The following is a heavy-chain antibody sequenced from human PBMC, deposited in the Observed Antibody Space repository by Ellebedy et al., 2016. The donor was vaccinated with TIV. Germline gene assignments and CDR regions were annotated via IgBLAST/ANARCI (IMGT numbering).Heavy chain of an antibody. CDR3: ARAVGGSSSL. J-gene: IGHJ4*02. V-gene: IGHV3-7*03. Sequence: GESLKISCAASGFTLSSYWMSWVRQAPWKGLEWVANINQDGSEKYYVDSVKGRFSISRDNAKNSLYLQMNSLRAEDTAVYYCARAVGGSSSLWGQGTLVTVSS. CDR2: INQDGSEK. D-gene: IGHD6-13*01. CDR1: GFTLSSYW.